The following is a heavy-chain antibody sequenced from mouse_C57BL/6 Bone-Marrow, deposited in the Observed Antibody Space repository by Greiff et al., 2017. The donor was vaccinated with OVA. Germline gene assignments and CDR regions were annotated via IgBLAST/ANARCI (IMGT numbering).Heavy chain of an antibody. CDR3: VREGQLGREYYFDY. J-gene: IGHJ2*01. CDR1: GFTFNTYA. D-gene: IGHD4-1*02. Sequence: EVKLVESGGGLVQPKGSLKLSCAASGFTFNTYAMHWVRQAPGKGLEWVARIRSKSSTYATYYADSVKDRFTISRDDSQSMLYLQMNNLKTEDTAMYYCVREGQLGREYYFDYWGQGTTLTVSS. CDR2: IRSKSSTYAT. V-gene: IGHV10-3*01.